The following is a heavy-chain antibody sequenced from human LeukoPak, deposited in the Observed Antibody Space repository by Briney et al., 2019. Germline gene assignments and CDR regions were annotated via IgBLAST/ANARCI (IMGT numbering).Heavy chain of an antibody. J-gene: IGHJ4*02. D-gene: IGHD5-24*01. Sequence: GGSLRLSCAASEFTFSSYEMNWVRQAPGKGLEWVAVIWYDGSNQYYADSVKGRFTISRDQSKNTLYLQMNSLRAEDTAVYYCARDLGATNYYFDYWGQGTLVTVSS. CDR1: EFTFSSYE. V-gene: IGHV3-33*08. CDR2: IWYDGSNQ. CDR3: ARDLGATNYYFDY.